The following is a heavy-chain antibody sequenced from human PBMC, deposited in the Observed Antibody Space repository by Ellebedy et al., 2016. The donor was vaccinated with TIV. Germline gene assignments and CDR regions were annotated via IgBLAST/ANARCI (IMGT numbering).Heavy chain of an antibody. CDR1: GYTFSGYY. Sequence: AASVKVSCKANGYTFSGYYSHWVRQAPGQGLEWKGRINPNSGDANYAPKFQGRVTMTRDTSVSTAYMELSSLTSDDSVVYYCARQIWDDAFDMWGQGKMVTVSS. CDR2: INPNSGDA. V-gene: IGHV1-2*05. D-gene: IGHD3-16*01. CDR3: ARQIWDDAFDM. J-gene: IGHJ3*02.